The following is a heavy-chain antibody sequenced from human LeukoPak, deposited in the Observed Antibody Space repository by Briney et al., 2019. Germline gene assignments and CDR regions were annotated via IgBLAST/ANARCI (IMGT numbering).Heavy chain of an antibody. J-gene: IGHJ4*02. CDR1: GGSISSYY. CDR3: ARVGEMATIFFDY. D-gene: IGHD5-24*01. CDR2: IYYSGST. Sequence: PSETLSLTCTVSGGSISSYYWSWIRQPPGKGLEWIGYIYYSGSTNYNPSLESRVTISVDTSKNQFSLKLSSVTAADTAVYYCARVGEMATIFFDYWGQGTLVTVSS. V-gene: IGHV4-59*01.